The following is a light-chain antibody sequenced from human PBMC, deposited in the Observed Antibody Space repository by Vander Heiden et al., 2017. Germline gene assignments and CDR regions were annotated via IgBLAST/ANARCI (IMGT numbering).Light chain of an antibody. V-gene: IGKV3-11*01. CDR2: DAS. CDR1: QSISNY. Sequence: IVLTQSPATLSLSPGDRVTLSCRASQSISNYLAWYEQKPGQTPRLLIHDASNRATGVPARFSGSGSGTDFTLTISSLEPEDFAVYYCQQRSNWPITFGQGTRLEIK. J-gene: IGKJ5*01. CDR3: QQRSNWPIT.